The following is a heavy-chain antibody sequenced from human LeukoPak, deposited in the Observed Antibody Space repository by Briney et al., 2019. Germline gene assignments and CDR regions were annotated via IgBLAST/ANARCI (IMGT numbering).Heavy chain of an antibody. CDR2: IKSDGSST. Sequence: TGGSLRLSCAASGFIFSDYWMHWVRQAPGKGLVWVSRIKSDGSSTSYADSVKGRFTISRDNAKNMVYLQMNSLRAEDTAVYYCAREPMGVTGYWGQGTLVTVSS. CDR3: AREPMGVTGY. J-gene: IGHJ4*02. V-gene: IGHV3-74*01. CDR1: GFIFSDYW. D-gene: IGHD1-26*01.